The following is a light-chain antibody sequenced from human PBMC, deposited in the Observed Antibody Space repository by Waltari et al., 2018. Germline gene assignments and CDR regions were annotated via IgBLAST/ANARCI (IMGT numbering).Light chain of an antibody. CDR3: QHYVRVPVT. CDR2: DVS. J-gene: IGKJ1*01. Sequence: EIMLTQSPGTLSLSPGERATLSCRASQIISRALAWYQQTPGQAPSLLIYDVSTRASGIPDRFSGSGADTDFSHTISRLEPEDIAVYYCQHYVRVPVTFGQGTKLEFK. V-gene: IGKV3-20*01. CDR1: QIISRA.